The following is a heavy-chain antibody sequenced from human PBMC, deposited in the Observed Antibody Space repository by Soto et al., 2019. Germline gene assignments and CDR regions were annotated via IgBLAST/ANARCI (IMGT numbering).Heavy chain of an antibody. Sequence: PXGTLPRTCTVSGASISGFYWSWIRKSAGKGLEWIGRIYATGTTDYNPSLKSRVMMSVDTSKKQFSLNLRSVTAADTAVYYCVRDGTKTLRDWFDPWGQGISVTVSS. CDR3: VRDGTKTLRDWFDP. D-gene: IGHD1-1*01. J-gene: IGHJ5*02. CDR2: IYATGTT. V-gene: IGHV4-4*07. CDR1: GASISGFY.